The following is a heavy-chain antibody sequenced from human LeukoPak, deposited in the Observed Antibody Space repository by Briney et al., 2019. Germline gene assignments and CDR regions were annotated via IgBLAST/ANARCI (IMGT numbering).Heavy chain of an antibody. Sequence: ASVKVSCKAPGYTFTSYDINWVRQATGQGLEWMGWMNPNSGNTGYAQKFQGRVTMTRNTSISTAYMELSSLRSEDTAVYYCARGTEYSSSWYYYYYYGMDVWGQGTTVTVSS. J-gene: IGHJ6*02. D-gene: IGHD6-13*01. V-gene: IGHV1-8*01. CDR3: ARGTEYSSSWYYYYYYGMDV. CDR1: GYTFTSYD. CDR2: MNPNSGNT.